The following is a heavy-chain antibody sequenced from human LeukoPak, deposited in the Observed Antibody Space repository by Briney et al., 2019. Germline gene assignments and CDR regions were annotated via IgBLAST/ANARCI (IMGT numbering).Heavy chain of an antibody. D-gene: IGHD2/OR15-2a*01. CDR3: AKDNARLSQFDY. CDR1: GFIFSTYW. CDR2: IKQDGGQI. Sequence: GGSLRLSCAASGFIFSTYWMTWVRQAPGKGLEWVANIKQDGGQIYYVDSVKGRFTISRDNSKNTLYLQMNSLRAEDTAVYYCAKDNARLSQFDYWGQGTLVTVSS. V-gene: IGHV3-7*03. J-gene: IGHJ4*02.